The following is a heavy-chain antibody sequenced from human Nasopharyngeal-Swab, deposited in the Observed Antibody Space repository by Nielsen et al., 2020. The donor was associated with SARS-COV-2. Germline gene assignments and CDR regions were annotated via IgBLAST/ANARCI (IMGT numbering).Heavy chain of an antibody. CDR2: IWYDGSTK. J-gene: IGHJ4*02. Sequence: VRQASGKGLEWVAVIWYDGSTKYYTDSVKGRFTISRDNSKNTLYLQMNSLRAEDTAVYYCARDVNDYWTGYLYWGQGALVTVSS. CDR3: ARDVNDYWTGYLY. V-gene: IGHV3-33*01. D-gene: IGHD3/OR15-3a*01.